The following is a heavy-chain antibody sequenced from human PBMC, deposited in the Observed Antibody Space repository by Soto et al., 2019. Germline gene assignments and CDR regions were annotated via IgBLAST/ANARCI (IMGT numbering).Heavy chain of an antibody. Sequence: PSQTLSFTCVSSGDSVSSNSVAWNWIRQSPSRGLEWLGRTYYRSKWYNNYAVSVKSRITINPDTSKNQFSLQLNSVSPEDTATYYCASLHSGASDSYDVWGQGTVVTVSS. CDR3: ASLHSGASDSYDV. J-gene: IGHJ3*01. CDR2: TYYRSKWYN. D-gene: IGHD2-15*01. CDR1: GDSVSSNSVA. V-gene: IGHV6-1*01.